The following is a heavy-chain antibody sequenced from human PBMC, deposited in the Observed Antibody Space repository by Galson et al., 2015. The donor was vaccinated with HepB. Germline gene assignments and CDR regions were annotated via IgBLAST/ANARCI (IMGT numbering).Heavy chain of an antibody. Sequence: SVKVSCKASGYTFTSYGISWVRQAPGQGLEWMGGIIPIFGTANYAQKFQGRVTITADESTSTAYMELSSLRSEDTAVYYCASGGESRKRSAFDIWGQGTMVTVSS. CDR3: ASGGESRKRSAFDI. CDR2: IIPIFGTA. CDR1: GYTFTSYG. D-gene: IGHD3-10*01. V-gene: IGHV1-69*13. J-gene: IGHJ3*02.